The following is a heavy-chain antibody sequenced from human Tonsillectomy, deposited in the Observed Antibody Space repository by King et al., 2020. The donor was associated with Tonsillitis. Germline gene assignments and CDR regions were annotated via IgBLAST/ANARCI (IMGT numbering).Heavy chain of an antibody. CDR2: INPDSGDT. CDR3: ARDTGDWRAFDY. Sequence: QLVQCGAELRKPGASVKVSCQASGFSFTAYSLHWVRQAPGQGLDWMGRINPDSGDTEYALTFEGRVTMTRDTSTNTAYMERSRLTSDDTAVYYCARDTGDWRAFDYWGQGPLVTVS. J-gene: IGHJ4*02. D-gene: IGHD2-21*02. CDR1: GFSFTAYS. V-gene: IGHV1-2*06.